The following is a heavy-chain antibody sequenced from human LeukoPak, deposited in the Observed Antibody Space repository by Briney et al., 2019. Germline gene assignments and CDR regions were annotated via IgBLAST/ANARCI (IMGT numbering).Heavy chain of an antibody. CDR3: AKDKGNWFDP. CDR1: GFTFNNYG. CDR2: ISYDGSNK. V-gene: IGHV3-30*18. Sequence: PGGSLRLSCAASGFTFNNYGMNWVRQAPGKGLEWVAVISYDGSNKYYADSVKGRFTISRDNSKNTLYLQMNSLRAEDTAVYYCAKDKGNWFDPWGQGTLVTVSS. J-gene: IGHJ5*02.